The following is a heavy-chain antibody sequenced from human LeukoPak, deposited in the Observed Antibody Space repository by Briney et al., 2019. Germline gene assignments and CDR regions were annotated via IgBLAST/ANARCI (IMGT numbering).Heavy chain of an antibody. CDR3: ARQVGAARYYFDS. Sequence: SETLSLTCTVSGGSISSTNYDWGWIRQPPGKGPEWIGTIYYSGSTYYNPSLKSRVTISVDTSKNQFSLKLNSVTAADTAVYYCARQVGAARYYFDSWGQGTLVTVSS. CDR1: GGSISSTNYD. J-gene: IGHJ4*02. CDR2: IYYSGST. V-gene: IGHV4-39*01. D-gene: IGHD6-6*01.